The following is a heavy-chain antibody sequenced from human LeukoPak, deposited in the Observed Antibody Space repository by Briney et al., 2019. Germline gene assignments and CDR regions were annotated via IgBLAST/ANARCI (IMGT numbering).Heavy chain of an antibody. CDR1: GFTFSSYS. V-gene: IGHV3-21*01. CDR2: ISSSSRYI. Sequence: GGSLRLSCGGSGFTFSSYSMNWVRQAPGKGLEYVSSISSSSRYIFYADSVKGRFTISRDNAKNSLYLQMNSLSAEDTAVYYCATDLGDSGAPIIDFWGRGTLVAVSS. CDR3: ATDLGDSGAPIIDF. D-gene: IGHD2-21*01. J-gene: IGHJ4*02.